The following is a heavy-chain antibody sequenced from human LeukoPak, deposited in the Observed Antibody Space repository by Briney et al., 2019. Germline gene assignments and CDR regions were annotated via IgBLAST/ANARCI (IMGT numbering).Heavy chain of an antibody. Sequence: PGGSLRLSCAAPGFTFSSYWMHWVRQAPGKGLVWVSRINSDGNSTNYADSVKGRFTISRDNAKNTLYLQMNSLRAEDTAVYYCASDFWSGYYTPMGVNYWGQGTLVTVSS. V-gene: IGHV3-74*01. CDR3: ASDFWSGYYTPMGVNY. J-gene: IGHJ4*02. D-gene: IGHD3-3*01. CDR1: GFTFSSYW. CDR2: INSDGNST.